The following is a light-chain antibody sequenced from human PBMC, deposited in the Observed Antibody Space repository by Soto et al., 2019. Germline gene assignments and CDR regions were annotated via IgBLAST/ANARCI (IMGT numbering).Light chain of an antibody. CDR2: EAS. CDR3: QQYNNLRT. J-gene: IGKJ3*01. V-gene: IGKV1-33*01. CDR1: QDISYY. Sequence: DIHMTQSPSSLSASVGDRVTITCQASQDISYYLNWYQQKPGKAPKILIYEASKLATGVPSRFSGSGSETYFNFTISSLQPEDVATYYCQQYNNLRTFGPGTKVDFK.